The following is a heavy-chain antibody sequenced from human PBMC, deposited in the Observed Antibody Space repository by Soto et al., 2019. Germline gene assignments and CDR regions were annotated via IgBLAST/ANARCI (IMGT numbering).Heavy chain of an antibody. Sequence: QVQLVESGGGLVKPGGSLRLSCAASGFTFSDYYMTWIRQAPRKGLEWISYMSRSGTTIYYADSVKGRFTISRDNAKNSLYLQLNSLRAEDTAVYYCARVIEYAISWHIDYWGQGTLFKVSS. J-gene: IGHJ4*02. V-gene: IGHV3-11*01. CDR2: MSRSGTTI. D-gene: IGHD2-2*01. CDR3: ARVIEYAISWHIDY. CDR1: GFTFSDYY.